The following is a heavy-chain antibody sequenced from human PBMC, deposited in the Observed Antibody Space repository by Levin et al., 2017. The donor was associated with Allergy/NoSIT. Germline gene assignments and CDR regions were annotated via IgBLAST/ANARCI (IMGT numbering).Heavy chain of an antibody. CDR1: GGSVSTNSYY. CDR3: ARDPRRIADRSAYYYYYGMDV. CDR2: IHYSGSS. J-gene: IGHJ6*02. Sequence: SETLSLTCTVSGGSVSTNSYYWSWIRQPPGKGLEWIGYIHYSGSSNYNPSLNYYPSLKSRVTISVDTSKNQFSLKLSSVTAADTAVYYCARDPRRIADRSAYYYYYGMDVWGLGTTVTVSS. V-gene: IGHV4-61*01. D-gene: IGHD6-6*01.